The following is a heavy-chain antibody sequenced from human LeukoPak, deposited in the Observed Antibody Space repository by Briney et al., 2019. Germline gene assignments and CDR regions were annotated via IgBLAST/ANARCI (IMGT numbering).Heavy chain of an antibody. Sequence: SETLSLTCTVSGGSISSSSYYWGWIRQPPGKGLEWIGSIYYSGSTYYNPSLKSPVTISVDTSKNQFSLKLSSVTAADTAVYYCARRYYDSSGFDAFDIWGQGTMVTVSS. V-gene: IGHV4-39*01. CDR3: ARRYYDSSGFDAFDI. CDR2: IYYSGST. CDR1: GGSISSSSYY. D-gene: IGHD3-22*01. J-gene: IGHJ3*02.